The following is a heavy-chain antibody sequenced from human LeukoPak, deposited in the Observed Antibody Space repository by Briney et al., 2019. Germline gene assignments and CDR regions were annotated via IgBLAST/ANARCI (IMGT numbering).Heavy chain of an antibody. CDR1: GFTFDDYA. D-gene: IGHD6-6*01. CDR3: AKDGYSSSLSPPSFDP. V-gene: IGHV3-9*01. CDR2: ISWNSGSI. J-gene: IGHJ5*02. Sequence: PGGSLRLSCAASGFTFDDYAMHWVRQAPGKGLEWVSGISWNSGSIGYADSVKGRFTISRDNAKNSLYLQMNSLRAEDTALYYCAKDGYSSSLSPPSFDPWGQGTLVTVSS.